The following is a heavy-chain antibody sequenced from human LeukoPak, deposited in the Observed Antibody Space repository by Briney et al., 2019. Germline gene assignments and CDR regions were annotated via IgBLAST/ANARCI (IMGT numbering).Heavy chain of an antibody. V-gene: IGHV3-23*01. J-gene: IGHJ5*02. CDR3: AKGYYYDSSGYYSRFDP. D-gene: IGHD3-22*01. CDR1: GFTFSSYA. Sequence: GGSLRLSCAASGFTFSSYAMSWVRQAPGEGLEWVSAISGSGGSTYYADSVKGRFTISRDNSKNTLYLQMNSLRAEDTAVYYCAKGYYYDSSGYYSRFDPWGQGTLVTVSS. CDR2: ISGSGGST.